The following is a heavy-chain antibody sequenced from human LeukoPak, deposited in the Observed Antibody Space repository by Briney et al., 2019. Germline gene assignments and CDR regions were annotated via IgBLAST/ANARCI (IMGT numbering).Heavy chain of an antibody. CDR1: GFTFSDYY. D-gene: IGHD3-22*01. CDR2: ISSSGSTI. Sequence: GGSLRLSRAASGFTFSDYYMNWIRRAPGKGLEWVSYISSSGSTIYYADSVKGRFTISRDNARNSLYLQMNSLRAEDTAVYYCARTQASTLLTHYYYDSSGYGFYFDYWGQGTLVTVSS. J-gene: IGHJ4*02. V-gene: IGHV3-11*01. CDR3: ARTQASTLLTHYYYDSSGYGFYFDY.